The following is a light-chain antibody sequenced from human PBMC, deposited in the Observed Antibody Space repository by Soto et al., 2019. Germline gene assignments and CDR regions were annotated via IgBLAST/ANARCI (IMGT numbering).Light chain of an antibody. J-gene: IGKJ1*01. Sequence: EIVLTQSPGTLSLSPGERVTLSCRASQSVSTYLAWYQQKPGQAPILLIYAASSRATGIPERFSGSGSGTDFTLTISRLDPEDFAVYYCQHYGSSPRTFGQGTKVESK. CDR1: QSVSTY. CDR3: QHYGSSPRT. CDR2: AAS. V-gene: IGKV3-20*01.